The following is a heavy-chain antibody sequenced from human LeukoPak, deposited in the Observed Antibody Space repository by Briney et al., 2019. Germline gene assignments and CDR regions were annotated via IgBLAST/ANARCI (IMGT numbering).Heavy chain of an antibody. CDR2: INPNSGGT. CDR3: ARKDFDFWSGYSNGFDY. Sequence: ASVKVSCKASGYTFTGYYMHWVRQAPGQGLEWMGWINPNSGGTNYAQKFQGRVTMTRDTSISTAYMELSRLRSDDTAVYYCARKDFDFWSGYSNGFDYWGQGTLVTVSS. V-gene: IGHV1-2*02. D-gene: IGHD3-3*01. CDR1: GYTFTGYY. J-gene: IGHJ4*02.